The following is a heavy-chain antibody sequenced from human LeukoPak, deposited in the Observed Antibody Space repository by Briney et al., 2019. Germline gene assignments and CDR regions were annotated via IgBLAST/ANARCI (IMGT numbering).Heavy chain of an antibody. CDR3: GRRNYVWAGWGAPFDD. D-gene: IGHD3-16*01. CDR2: ISPSSTRI. V-gene: IGHV3-48*04. Sequence: GGSLRLSCAASGFTFSSYNMNWVRQAPGKGLEWVSYISPSSTRIDYAASVRGRFTISRDNAKSSLYLQVNSLRAEDTAVYYCGRRNYVWAGWGAPFDDWGQGTLVTVSS. J-gene: IGHJ4*02. CDR1: GFTFSSYN.